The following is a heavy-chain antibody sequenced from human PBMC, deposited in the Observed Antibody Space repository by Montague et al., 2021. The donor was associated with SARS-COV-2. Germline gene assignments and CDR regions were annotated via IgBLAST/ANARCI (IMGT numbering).Heavy chain of an antibody. CDR1: GGSFGDDH. J-gene: IGHJ4*02. D-gene: IGHD2-2*01. Sequence: SETLSLTCAVYGGSFGDDHWSWIRQPPGKGLEWIGDIKQSGSTNYNPSLRSRVTISVDTSKNQFSLKLTSVTAADTAVYFCARGHLSVALIVVGSTSGSCSMDYWGQGAQVTVSS. CDR2: IKQSGST. CDR3: ARGHLSVALIVVGSTSGSCSMDY. V-gene: IGHV4-34*01.